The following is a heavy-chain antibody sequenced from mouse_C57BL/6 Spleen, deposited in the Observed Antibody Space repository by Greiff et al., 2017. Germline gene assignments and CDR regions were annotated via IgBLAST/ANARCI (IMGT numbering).Heavy chain of an antibody. D-gene: IGHD1-1*01. Sequence: VQLQQSGAELVKPGASVKMSCKASGYTFTSYWITWVKQRPGQGLEWIGDIYPGSGSTNYNEKFKSKATLTVDTSSSTAYMQLSSLTSEDSAVYYCARSERKITTVVSYFDYWGQGTTLTVSS. CDR1: GYTFTSYW. V-gene: IGHV1-55*01. CDR2: IYPGSGST. CDR3: ARSERKITTVVSYFDY. J-gene: IGHJ2*01.